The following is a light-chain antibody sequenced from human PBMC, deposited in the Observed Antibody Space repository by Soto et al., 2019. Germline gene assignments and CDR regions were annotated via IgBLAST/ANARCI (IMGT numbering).Light chain of an antibody. CDR1: TNDVGGYTY. J-gene: IGLJ1*01. Sequence: QSALTQPPSASGSPGQSVTISCTGTTNDVGGYTYVSWYQQHPGKAPKLMIYEVSKRPSGVPDRFCGSRSGNTASLIVSGLQAEDEADYYCSSYVGNDNSLVFGPGTKVTVL. V-gene: IGLV2-8*01. CDR3: SSYVGNDNSLV. CDR2: EVS.